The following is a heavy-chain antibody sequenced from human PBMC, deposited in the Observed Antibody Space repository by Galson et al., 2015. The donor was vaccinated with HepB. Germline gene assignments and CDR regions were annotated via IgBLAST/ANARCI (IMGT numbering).Heavy chain of an antibody. V-gene: IGHV3-30-3*01. Sequence: SLRLSCAASGFTFSSYAMHWVRQAPGKGLEWVAVISYDGSNKYYADSVKGRFTISRDNSKNTLYLQMNSLRAEDTAVYYCARDARTLGYCSGGSCSRGGMDVWGQGTTVTVSS. CDR1: GFTFSSYA. CDR2: ISYDGSNK. CDR3: ARDARTLGYCSGGSCSRGGMDV. J-gene: IGHJ6*02. D-gene: IGHD2-15*01.